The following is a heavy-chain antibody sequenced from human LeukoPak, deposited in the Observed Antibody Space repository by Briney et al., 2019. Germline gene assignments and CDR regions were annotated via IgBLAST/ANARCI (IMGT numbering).Heavy chain of an antibody. CDR2: IYYSGNT. CDR1: GGSITSDDYS. Sequence: SQTLSLTCTVSGGSITSDDYSWSWIRQPPGKGLEWIGYIYYSGNTYYNPSLKSRVTISVDTSKNKFSLKLSSVTAADTAVYYCARTYIDYLPLWGQGTLVTVSS. V-gene: IGHV4-30-4*01. J-gene: IGHJ4*02. D-gene: IGHD4-11*01. CDR3: ARTYIDYLPL.